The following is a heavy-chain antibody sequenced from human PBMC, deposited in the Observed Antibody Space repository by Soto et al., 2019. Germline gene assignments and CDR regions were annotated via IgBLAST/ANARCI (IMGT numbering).Heavy chain of an antibody. J-gene: IGHJ4*02. CDR3: AREFPVTTTGTKDAFDY. CDR2: IYSGGST. CDR1: GFTVSSTY. V-gene: IGHV3-53*01. D-gene: IGHD1-1*01. Sequence: SGGSLRLSCAASGFTVSSTYMSWVRQAPGKGLEWVSVIYSGGSTYYADSVKGRFTISRDNSKNTLYLQMSGLRAEDTAVYFCAREFPVTTTGTKDAFDYWGQGTLVTVSS.